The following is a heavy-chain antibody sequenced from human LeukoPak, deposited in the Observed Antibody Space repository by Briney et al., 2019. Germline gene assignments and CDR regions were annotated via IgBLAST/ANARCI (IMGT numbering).Heavy chain of an antibody. CDR2: IIPILGIA. V-gene: IGHV1-69*04. CDR1: GGTFSSYA. CDR3: ARVIAAAGFNWFDP. Sequence: SVKVSCKASGGTFSSYAISWVRQAPGQGLEWMGRIIPILGIANYAQKFQGRVTITADKSTSTAYMELSSLRSEDTAVYYCARVIAAAGFNWFDPWGQGTLVTVSS. D-gene: IGHD6-13*01. J-gene: IGHJ5*02.